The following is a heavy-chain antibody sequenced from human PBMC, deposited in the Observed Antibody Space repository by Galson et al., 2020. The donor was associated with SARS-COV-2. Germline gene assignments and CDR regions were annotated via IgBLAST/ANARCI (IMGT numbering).Heavy chain of an antibody. CDR3: ASGFSLAAIGSGWVDP. CDR1: GYTFTGYY. J-gene: IGHJ5*02. V-gene: IGHV1-2*02. Sequence: ASVKVSCKASGYTFTGYYMHWVRQAPGQGLEWMGWINPNSGGTNYAQKFQGRVTMTRDTSISTAYMELSRLRSDDTAVYYCASGFSLAAIGSGWVDPWGQGTLVTVSS. CDR2: INPNSGGT. D-gene: IGHD2-2*01.